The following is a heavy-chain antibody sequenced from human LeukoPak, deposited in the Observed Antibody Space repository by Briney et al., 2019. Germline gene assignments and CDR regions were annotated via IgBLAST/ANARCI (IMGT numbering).Heavy chain of an antibody. Sequence: QAGGSLRLSCVASGFSFNEYSMNWVRQAPGKGLEWVSHITASGTAMFYADSVKGRFTISRDNAKNSLYLQMNSLRDEDTAVYYCASSGSYRFDYWGQGTLVTVSS. CDR1: GFSFNEYS. D-gene: IGHD1-26*01. CDR3: ASSGSYRFDY. J-gene: IGHJ4*02. CDR2: ITASGTAM. V-gene: IGHV3-48*02.